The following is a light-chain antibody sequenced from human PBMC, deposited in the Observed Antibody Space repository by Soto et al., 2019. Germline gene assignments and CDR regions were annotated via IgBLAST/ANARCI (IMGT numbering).Light chain of an antibody. V-gene: IGLV1-40*01. CDR1: SSNIGAGYD. CDR2: GNS. CDR3: QSYDSSLSGYVV. J-gene: IGLJ2*01. Sequence: QSVLTQPPSVSGAPGQRVTISCTGSSSNIGAGYDVHWYQQLPGTAPKLLIYGNSNRPSGVPDRFSGSKSGTSASLAITGLQAEDEADYYRQSYDSSLSGYVVFGGGTKLTV.